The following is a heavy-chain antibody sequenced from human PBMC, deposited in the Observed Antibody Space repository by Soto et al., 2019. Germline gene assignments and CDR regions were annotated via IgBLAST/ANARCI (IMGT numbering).Heavy chain of an antibody. Sequence: VSVKVSCKASGYTFTSYGIRWVRQAPGQGLEWMGWISAYNGNTNYAQKLQGRVTMTTDTSTSTAYMELRSLRSDDTAVYYCARDQPLDYDILTGEFDYWGQGTLVTVSS. CDR2: ISAYNGNT. CDR1: GYTFTSYG. CDR3: ARDQPLDYDILTGEFDY. D-gene: IGHD3-9*01. J-gene: IGHJ4*02. V-gene: IGHV1-18*01.